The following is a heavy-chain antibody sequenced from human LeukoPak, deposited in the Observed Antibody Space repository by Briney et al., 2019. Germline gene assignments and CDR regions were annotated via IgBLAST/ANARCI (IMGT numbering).Heavy chain of an antibody. CDR3: VRGRHSANNYGGDY. Sequence: PGGSLRLSCATSGFTFSAYEMNWVRQAPAKGVEWISYISDSGVSIHYADSVRGRFSISRDNAKDALLLQMNTLRAEDTAVYYCVRGRHSANNYGGDYWGQGTLVTVSS. CDR2: ISDSGVSI. J-gene: IGHJ4*02. CDR1: GFTFSAYE. V-gene: IGHV3-48*03. D-gene: IGHD5-12*01.